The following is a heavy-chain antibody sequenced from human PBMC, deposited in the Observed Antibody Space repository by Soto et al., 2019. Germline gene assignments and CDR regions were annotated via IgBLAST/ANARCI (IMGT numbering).Heavy chain of an antibody. D-gene: IGHD3-10*01. CDR3: ARESSRGLYGLDV. CDR1: GGSVSGDNYY. CDR2: IYFAGST. Sequence: QVQLQESGPGLVKPSETLSLTCTVSGGSVSGDNYYWSWIRQPPGKGLEWIGYIYFAGSTDYNPSLKSRVTISLDTSKNQFSLKLSSVTAADTALYYCARESSRGLYGLDVWGQGTTVTVSS. V-gene: IGHV4-61*01. J-gene: IGHJ6*02.